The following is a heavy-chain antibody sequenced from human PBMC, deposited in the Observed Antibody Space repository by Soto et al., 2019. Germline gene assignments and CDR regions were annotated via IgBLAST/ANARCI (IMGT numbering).Heavy chain of an antibody. Sequence: LSLTCTVSGGSISSYYWSWIRQPPGKGLEWIGYIYYSGSTNYNPSLKSRVTISVDTSKNQFSLKLSSVTAADTAVYYCARDLGCSGGSCYSDYYYYGMDVWGQGTTVTVSS. CDR2: IYYSGST. V-gene: IGHV4-59*01. J-gene: IGHJ6*02. CDR1: GGSISSYY. CDR3: ARDLGCSGGSCYSDYYYYGMDV. D-gene: IGHD2-15*01.